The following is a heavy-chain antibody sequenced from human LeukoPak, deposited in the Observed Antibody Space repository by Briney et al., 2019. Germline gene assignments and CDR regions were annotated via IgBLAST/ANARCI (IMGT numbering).Heavy chain of an antibody. CDR2: ISTSGFTI. Sequence: PGGSLRLSCAASGFTFNTYEMNWVRQAPGKGLEWASYISTSGFTIYYADSVKGRFTISRDNAKNSLYLQMNSLRAEDTAVYYCAELGITMIGGVWGKGTTVTISS. V-gene: IGHV3-48*03. CDR3: AELGITMIGGV. J-gene: IGHJ6*04. CDR1: GFTFNTYE. D-gene: IGHD3-10*02.